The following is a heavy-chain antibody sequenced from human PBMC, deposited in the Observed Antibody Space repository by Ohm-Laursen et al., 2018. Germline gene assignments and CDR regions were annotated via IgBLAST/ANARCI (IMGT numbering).Heavy chain of an antibody. CDR1: GLTFSSSW. J-gene: IGHJ4*02. CDR2: IKEDGGAK. Sequence: SLRLSCTASGLTFSSSWMTWVRQAPGKGLEWVANIKEDGGAKYYVDSVNGRFTISRDNAKNSLYLQMDSLRVEDTAVYYCAKDDIRAYYPFWGQGTLVTVSS. D-gene: IGHD3-3*01. V-gene: IGHV3-7*01. CDR3: AKDDIRAYYPF.